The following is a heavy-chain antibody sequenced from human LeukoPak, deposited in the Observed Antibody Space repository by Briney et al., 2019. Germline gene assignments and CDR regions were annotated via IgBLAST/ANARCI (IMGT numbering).Heavy chain of an antibody. Sequence: ASVKVSCKASGYTFTSYDINWVRQATGQGLEWMGWMNPNSGKTGYAQKFQGRVTITRNTSLSTAYMELSSLRSEDTAVYYCARERFGSIGLWYWGQGTLVTVSS. CDR3: ARERFGSIGLWY. J-gene: IGHJ4*02. V-gene: IGHV1-8*03. D-gene: IGHD3-10*01. CDR2: MNPNSGKT. CDR1: GYTFTSYD.